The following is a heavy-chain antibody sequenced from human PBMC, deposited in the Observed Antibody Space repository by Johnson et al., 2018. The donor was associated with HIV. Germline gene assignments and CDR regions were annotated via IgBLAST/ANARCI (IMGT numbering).Heavy chain of an antibody. V-gene: IGHV3-30-3*02. CDR1: GFTFSGYA. CDR3: ATGGAAAAAGPSDAFDI. D-gene: IGHD6-13*01. CDR2: ISYDGSTK. J-gene: IGHJ3*02. Sequence: QVHLVESGGGVVQPGGSLRLSCAASGFTFSGYAMHWVRQAPGKGLEWVAFISYDGSTKYYADSVRGRFTISRDNSKNTLYLQMNSLPPEDTAVYYCATGGAAAAAGPSDAFDIWGQGTMVTVSS.